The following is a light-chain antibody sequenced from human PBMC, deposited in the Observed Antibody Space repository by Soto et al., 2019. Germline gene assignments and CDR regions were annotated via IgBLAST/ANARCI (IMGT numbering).Light chain of an antibody. CDR2: DAS. Sequence: AIQLTQSPSSLSASVGDRVTITCRASQGISSALAWYQQKPGKAPKLLIYDASSLESGVPSRFSGSGSGTDFTLTISRLQPEDFATYYCQQFNSYPQELTFGGGTKVEIK. J-gene: IGKJ4*01. CDR3: QQFNSYPQELT. V-gene: IGKV1-13*02. CDR1: QGISSA.